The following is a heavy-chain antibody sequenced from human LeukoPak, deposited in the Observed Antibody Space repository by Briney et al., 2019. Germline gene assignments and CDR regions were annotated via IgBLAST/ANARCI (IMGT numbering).Heavy chain of an antibody. J-gene: IGHJ3*02. V-gene: IGHV3-23*01. CDR2: ISGSGGST. CDR1: GFTFRNYA. D-gene: IGHD3-16*01. Sequence: GGSLRLSCAASGFTFRNYAMSWVRQSPGKGLEWVSLISGSGGSTYYADSVKGRFTISRDNSKNTLYLQMNSLRAEDTAVFYCAKDRDDYVWGSYLGAFDIWGQGTMVTVSS. CDR3: AKDRDDYVWGSYLGAFDI.